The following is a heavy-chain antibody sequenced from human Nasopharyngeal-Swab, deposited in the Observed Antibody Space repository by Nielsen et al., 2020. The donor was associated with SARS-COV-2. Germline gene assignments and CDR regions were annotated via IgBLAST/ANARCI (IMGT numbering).Heavy chain of an antibody. CDR3: ARDGTHCSGGTCFDN. V-gene: IGHV7-4-1*02. CDR2: NNTKTGNP. J-gene: IGHJ5*02. Sequence: ASVKVSCKASGYSFTNYGVNGVRQAPGQGLEWMGWNNTKTGNPTYAQGFTGRFVFSLYTSVTTAYLQISSLEAEDTAVSYCARDGTHCSGGTCFDNWGQGTLVTVSS. D-gene: IGHD2-15*01. CDR1: GYSFTNYG.